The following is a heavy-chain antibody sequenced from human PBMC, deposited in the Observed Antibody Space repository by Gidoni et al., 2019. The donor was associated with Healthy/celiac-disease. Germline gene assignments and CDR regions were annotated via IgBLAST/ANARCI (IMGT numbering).Heavy chain of an antibody. V-gene: IGHV4-39*01. CDR3: ASDNIVVVTATHSY. Sequence: QLQLQESGPGLVQPSETLSLTCPVSGCSIRSSSYYWGWIRQPPGKGLEWIGSIYYSGSTSYNPSLKSRVTISVDTYKNQFSVKLSSVTAADTAVYYCASDNIVVVTATHSYWGQGTLVTVSS. J-gene: IGHJ4*02. CDR2: IYYSGST. CDR1: GCSIRSSSYY. D-gene: IGHD2-21*02.